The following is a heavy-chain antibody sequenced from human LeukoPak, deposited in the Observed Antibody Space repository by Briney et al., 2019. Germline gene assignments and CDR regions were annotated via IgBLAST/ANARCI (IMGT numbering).Heavy chain of an antibody. J-gene: IGHJ4*02. V-gene: IGHV3-23*01. CDR3: AKVHYGDYLPHGNYFDY. Sequence: GGSLRLSCAASGFTFSSYAMSWVRQAPGKGLEWVSAISGSGGSTYYADSVKGRFTISGDNSKNTLYLQMNSLRAEDTAVYYCAKVHYGDYLPHGNYFDYWGQGTLVTVSS. CDR1: GFTFSSYA. CDR2: ISGSGGST. D-gene: IGHD4-17*01.